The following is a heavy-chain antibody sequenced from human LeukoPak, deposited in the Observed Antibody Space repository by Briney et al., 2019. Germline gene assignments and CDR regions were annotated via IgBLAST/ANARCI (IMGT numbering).Heavy chain of an antibody. CDR3: ARANRDYRIAAAGSRVYYFDY. V-gene: IGHV1-18*01. Sequence: ASVKVSCKASGYTFTSYGISWVRQAPGQGLEWMGWISAYNGNTNYAQKLQGRVTTTTDTSTSTAYMELRSLRSDDTAVYYCARANRDYRIAAAGSRVYYFDYWGQGTLVTVSS. CDR1: GYTFTSYG. CDR2: ISAYNGNT. J-gene: IGHJ4*02. D-gene: IGHD6-13*01.